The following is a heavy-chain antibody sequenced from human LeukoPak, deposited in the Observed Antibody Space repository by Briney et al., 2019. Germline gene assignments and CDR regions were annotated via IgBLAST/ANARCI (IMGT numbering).Heavy chain of an antibody. J-gene: IGHJ6*03. D-gene: IGHD4-17*01. CDR2: IWYDGSNK. Sequence: GGSLRLSCAASGFTFSSYGMHWVRQAPGKGLEWVAVIWYDGSNKYYADSVKGRFTISRDNSKNTLYLQMNSLRAEDTAVYYCARDGTVTSLDHEYYYYYMDVWGKGTTVTVSS. CDR1: GFTFSSYG. V-gene: IGHV3-33*01. CDR3: ARDGTVTSLDHEYYYYYMDV.